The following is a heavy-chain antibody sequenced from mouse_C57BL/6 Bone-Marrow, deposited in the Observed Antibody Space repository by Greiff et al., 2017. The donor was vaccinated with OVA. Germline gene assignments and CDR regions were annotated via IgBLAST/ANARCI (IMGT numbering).Heavy chain of an antibody. CDR3: TKTSMYYYGSSLYYAMDY. V-gene: IGHV14-4*01. D-gene: IGHD1-1*01. CDR1: GFNIKDDY. Sequence: VQLQQSGAELVRPGASVKLSCTASGFNIKDDYMHWVKQRPEQGLEWIGWIDPENGATEYASKFQGKATITADTSSNTAYLQRSSLTSEDTAVYYCTKTSMYYYGSSLYYAMDYWGQGTSVTVSS. J-gene: IGHJ4*01. CDR2: IDPENGAT.